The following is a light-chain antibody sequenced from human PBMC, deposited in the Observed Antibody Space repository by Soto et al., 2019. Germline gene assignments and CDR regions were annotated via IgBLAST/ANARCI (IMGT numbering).Light chain of an antibody. J-gene: IGKJ4*01. Sequence: EIVLTQSPGTLSLSPREKATLSCRASQNVSSSYLAWYQQKPGQAPRLLIYGASSRATGIPDRFSGSGSGTDFTLTISGLEPEDFAVYYCQQYGSSRLTFGGGTKV. CDR3: QQYGSSRLT. V-gene: IGKV3-20*01. CDR1: QNVSSSY. CDR2: GAS.